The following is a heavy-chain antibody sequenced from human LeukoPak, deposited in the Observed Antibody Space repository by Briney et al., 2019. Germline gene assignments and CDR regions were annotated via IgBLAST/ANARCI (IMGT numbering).Heavy chain of an antibody. CDR1: GGSISSYY. CDR3: ARRNYHDTSGYQFDY. D-gene: IGHD3-22*01. Sequence: SETLSLTCTVSGGSISSYYWSWIRQPPGKGLEWIGYIYYSGNTNYHPSLKSRVTISVDTSKNQFSLKLSSVTAADTAVYYCARRNYHDTSGYQFDYWGQGTLVTVSS. CDR2: IYYSGNT. V-gene: IGHV4-59*08. J-gene: IGHJ4*02.